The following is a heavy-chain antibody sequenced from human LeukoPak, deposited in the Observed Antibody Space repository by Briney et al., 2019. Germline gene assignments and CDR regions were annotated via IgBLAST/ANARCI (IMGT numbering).Heavy chain of an antibody. CDR1: GFTFSSYE. J-gene: IGHJ3*02. Sequence: GGSLRLSCAASGFTFSSYEMNWVRQAPGKGLEWVSAISGSGSATYYADSVKGRFTISRDNSKNTLFLQMNSLTAEDTAIYSCARPRLEYCSGGSCFDAFDIWGQGTMVTVSS. CDR3: ARPRLEYCSGGSCFDAFDI. D-gene: IGHD2-15*01. V-gene: IGHV3-23*01. CDR2: ISGSGSAT.